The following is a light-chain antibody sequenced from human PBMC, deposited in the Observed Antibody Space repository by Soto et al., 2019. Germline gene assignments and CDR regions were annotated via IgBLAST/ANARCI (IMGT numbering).Light chain of an antibody. J-gene: IGLJ1*01. CDR3: SSYTTSSTPYV. Sequence: QSVLTQPASVSGSPGQSITISCTGTSSDVGGYNYASWYQQHPDKAPKLMIYDVTNRPSGISDRFSGSKSGNTASLTISGLQAEDEADYYCSSYTTSSTPYVFGTGTKVTVL. V-gene: IGLV2-14*03. CDR1: SSDVGGYNY. CDR2: DVT.